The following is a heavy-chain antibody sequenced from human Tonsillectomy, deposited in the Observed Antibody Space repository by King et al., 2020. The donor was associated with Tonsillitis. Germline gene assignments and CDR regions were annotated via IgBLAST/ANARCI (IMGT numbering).Heavy chain of an antibody. CDR2: IYSGGST. J-gene: IGHJ4*02. D-gene: IGHD3-10*01. CDR1: GFTVSSNY. V-gene: IGHV3-66*01. CDR3: ARDGRPPVRGVIYHYFDY. Sequence: VQLVESGGGLVQPGGSLRLSCAASGFTVSSNYMSWVRQAPGKGLEWVSVIYSGGSTYYADSVKGRFTISRDNSKNTLYLQMNSLRAEDTAVYYCARDGRPPVRGVIYHYFDYWGQGTLVTVSS.